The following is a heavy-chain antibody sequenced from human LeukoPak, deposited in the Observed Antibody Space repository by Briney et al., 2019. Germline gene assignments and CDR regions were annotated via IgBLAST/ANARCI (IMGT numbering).Heavy chain of an antibody. Sequence: ASVKVSCKASVYTFSRYDIKWVRQATRQGREWIGWMNPNCGDTGYAQKFQDRVTMTRNTSINTAYMELSSLRSEETGVYYCARGPPGSSSSGYWGQGTLVTVS. CDR1: VYTFSRYD. CDR2: MNPNCGDT. CDR3: ARGPPGSSSSGY. J-gene: IGHJ4*02. V-gene: IGHV1-8*01. D-gene: IGHD6-19*01.